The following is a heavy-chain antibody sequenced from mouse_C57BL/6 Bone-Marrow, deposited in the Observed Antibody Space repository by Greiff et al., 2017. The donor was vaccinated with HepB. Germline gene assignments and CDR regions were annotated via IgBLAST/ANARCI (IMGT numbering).Heavy chain of an antibody. Sequence: EVKLMESREGLVKPGGSLKLSCAASGFTFSSYAMSWVRQTPEKRLEWVAYISSGGDYIYYADTVKGRFTISRDNARNTLYLQMSSLKSEDTAMYYCGGMGPAMDYWGQGTSVTVSS. J-gene: IGHJ4*01. D-gene: IGHD2-10*02. CDR1: GFTFSSYA. CDR2: ISSGGDYI. V-gene: IGHV5S21*01. CDR3: GGMGPAMDY.